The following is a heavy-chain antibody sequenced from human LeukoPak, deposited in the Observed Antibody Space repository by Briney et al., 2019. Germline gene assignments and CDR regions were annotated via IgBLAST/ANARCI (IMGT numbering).Heavy chain of an antibody. CDR3: ARLGYCSRGTCYAFDY. J-gene: IGHJ4*02. CDR2: IYPGASDT. Sequence: GESLKISCKGSGYTFTSKWIGWVRQMPGKGLEWMGIIYPGASDTRYSPSFQGQVTMSADKSITTAYLQWSSLKASDTAMYYCARLGYCSRGTCYAFDYWGQGTLVTVSS. CDR1: GYTFTSKW. D-gene: IGHD2-2*01. V-gene: IGHV5-51*01.